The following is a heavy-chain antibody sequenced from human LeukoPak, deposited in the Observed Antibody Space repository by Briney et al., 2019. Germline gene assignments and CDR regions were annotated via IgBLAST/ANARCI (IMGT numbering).Heavy chain of an antibody. V-gene: IGHV4-4*02. Sequence: SETLSLTCAVSGGSISSSNWWSWVRQPPGKGLEWIGEIYHSGSTNYNPSLKSRVTISVDTSKNQFSLKLSSVTAADTAVYYCASMNQDIVVVVAATRGRRFDYWGQGTLVTVSS. CDR1: GGSISSSNW. J-gene: IGHJ4*02. CDR2: IYHSGST. D-gene: IGHD2-15*01. CDR3: ASMNQDIVVVVAATRGRRFDY.